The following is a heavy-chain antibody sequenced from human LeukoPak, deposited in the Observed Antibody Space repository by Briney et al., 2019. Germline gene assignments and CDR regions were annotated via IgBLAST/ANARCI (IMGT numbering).Heavy chain of an antibody. CDR3: ARQSPAFDY. Sequence: TGGSLRLSCAASGFTFSIHGMHWVRQAPGKGLEWTSYISSGSRAITYADSVKGRFTISRDDAKNSLYLQMDSLRAEDTAVYYCARQSPAFDYWGQRTLVTVSS. CDR1: GFTFSIHG. J-gene: IGHJ4*02. CDR2: ISSGSRAI. V-gene: IGHV3-48*01.